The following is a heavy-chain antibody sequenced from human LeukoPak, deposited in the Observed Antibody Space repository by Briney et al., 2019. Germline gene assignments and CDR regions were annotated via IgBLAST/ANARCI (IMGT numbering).Heavy chain of an antibody. J-gene: IGHJ6*02. V-gene: IGHV3-53*01. CDR2: IYSSGST. D-gene: IGHD3-22*01. Sequence: GGSLRLSCAASGFTVSTNYFSWVRRAPGKGLEWVSVIYSSGSTYFADSVKGRFTISRDNSKNTLYLQMNSLRDEDTAVYYCARDTYDSSGYYLGVNVWGQGTTVTVSS. CDR1: GFTVSTNY. CDR3: ARDTYDSSGYYLGVNV.